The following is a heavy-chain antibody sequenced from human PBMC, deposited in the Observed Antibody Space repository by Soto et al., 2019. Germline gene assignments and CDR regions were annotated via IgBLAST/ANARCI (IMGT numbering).Heavy chain of an antibody. V-gene: IGHV3-23*01. CDR2: ISGSGFST. D-gene: IGHD3-16*01. CDR3: ATFTFGRPFDT. Sequence: GGSLRLSCAASGFTFSSYAMSWVRQAPGKGLEWVSAISGSGFSTYYADSVKGRFSISSDSSKNTLFLQMNSLRADDMAVYFCATFTFGRPFDTWGQGTMVTVSS. J-gene: IGHJ3*02. CDR1: GFTFSSYA.